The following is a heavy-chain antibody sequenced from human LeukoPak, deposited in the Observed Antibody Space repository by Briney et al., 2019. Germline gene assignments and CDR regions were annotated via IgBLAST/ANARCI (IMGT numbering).Heavy chain of an antibody. D-gene: IGHD3-10*01. V-gene: IGHV4-61*05. Sequence: SETLSLTCTVSGGSISSSSYYWGWIRQPPGKGLEWIGYIYYSGSTNYNPSLKSRVTISVDTSKNQFSLKLNSVTAADTAVYYCARNYYGSGSYSYYGMDVWGQGTTVTVSS. J-gene: IGHJ6*02. CDR2: IYYSGST. CDR3: ARNYYGSGSYSYYGMDV. CDR1: GGSISSSSYY.